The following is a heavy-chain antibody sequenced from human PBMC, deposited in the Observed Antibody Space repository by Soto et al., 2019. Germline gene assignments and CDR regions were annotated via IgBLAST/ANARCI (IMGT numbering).Heavy chain of an antibody. CDR2: IYYSGST. V-gene: IGHV4-31*03. Sequence: SETLSLTCTVSGGSISSGGYYWSWIRQHPGKGLEWIGYIYYSGSTYYNPSLKSRVTISVDTSKNQFSLKLSSVTAADTAVYYCARSCGVAAAGPFDYWGQGTLVTVSS. D-gene: IGHD6-13*01. J-gene: IGHJ4*02. CDR3: ARSCGVAAAGPFDY. CDR1: GGSISSGGYY.